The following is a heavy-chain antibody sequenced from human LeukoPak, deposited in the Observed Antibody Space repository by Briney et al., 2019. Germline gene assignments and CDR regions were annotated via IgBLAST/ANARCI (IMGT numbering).Heavy chain of an antibody. J-gene: IGHJ4*02. CDR3: AKDRGYSYGISEY. Sequence: GGSLRLSCVASGFTFSTFAMNWVRQGPGKGLEWVSTISETGRSTYYADSVKGQFTISRDNSKNTLYLQMNSLRAEDTAVYYCAKDRGYSYGISEYWGQGTLVTVSS. D-gene: IGHD5-18*01. CDR2: ISETGRST. V-gene: IGHV3-23*01. CDR1: GFTFSTFA.